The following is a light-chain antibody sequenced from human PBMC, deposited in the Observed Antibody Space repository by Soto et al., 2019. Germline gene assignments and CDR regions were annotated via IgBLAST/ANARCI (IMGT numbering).Light chain of an antibody. CDR1: EGISSY. CDR3: QQLNSYLLT. Sequence: DIQLTQSPSFLSASVGDRVTITCRASEGISSYFAWYQQKPGKAPKLLIYAVSTLQSVVPSRFSGSASGTEFTLTISGPQPEDCATYYCQQLNSYLLTCGGGTKVEIK. V-gene: IGKV1-9*01. CDR2: AVS. J-gene: IGKJ4*01.